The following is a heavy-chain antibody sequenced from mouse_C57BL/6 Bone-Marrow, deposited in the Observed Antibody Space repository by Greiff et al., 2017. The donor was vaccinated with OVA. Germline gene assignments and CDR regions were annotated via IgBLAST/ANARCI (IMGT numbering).Heavy chain of an antibody. D-gene: IGHD2-1*01. CDR2: INPSSGYT. CDR3: ASPSTMVTRYYFGY. Sequence: QVQLQQSGAELARPGASVKMSCKASGYTFTSYTMHWVKQRPGQGLEWIGYINPSSGYTKYNQKFKDKATLTADKSSSTAYMQLSSLTSEDSAVYYCASPSTMVTRYYFGYWGQGTTLTVSS. CDR1: GYTFTSYT. J-gene: IGHJ2*01. V-gene: IGHV1-4*01.